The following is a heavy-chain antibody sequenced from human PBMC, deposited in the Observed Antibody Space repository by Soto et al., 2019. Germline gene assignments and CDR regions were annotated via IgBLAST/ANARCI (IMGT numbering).Heavy chain of an antibody. V-gene: IGHV1-18*01. CDR3: ARGGGFSHSYFAN. D-gene: IGHD3-16*01. CDR1: GYTFISYA. Sequence: GASVKVSCKASGYTFISYAVTWVRQAPGQGLEWMGWISTHNGNTNYAQEFQGRVTLTTDTSTSTAYMELRSLRSDDTAVYYCARGGGFSHSYFANWAQGTLVTVSS. CDR2: ISTHNGNT. J-gene: IGHJ4*02.